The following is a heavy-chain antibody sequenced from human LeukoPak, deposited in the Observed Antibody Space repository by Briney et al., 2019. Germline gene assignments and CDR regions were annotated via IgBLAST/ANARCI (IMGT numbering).Heavy chain of an antibody. V-gene: IGHV4-59*08. CDR3: ARRSYFDLSPFDY. CDR1: GGSISSYY. CDR2: IYYSGST. Sequence: PSETLSLTCTVSGGSISSYYWSWIRQPPGKGLEWIGYIYYSGSTNYNPSLKSRVTISVDTSKNLFSLKLSSVTAADTAVYYCARRSYFDLSPFDYWGQGTLVTVSS. J-gene: IGHJ4*02. D-gene: IGHD3-22*01.